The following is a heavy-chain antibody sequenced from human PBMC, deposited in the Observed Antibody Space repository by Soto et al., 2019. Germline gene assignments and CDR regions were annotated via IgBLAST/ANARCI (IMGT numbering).Heavy chain of an antibody. Sequence: QVQLVQSGAEVKKPGSSVKVSCKASGGTFSSYAISWVRQAPGQGLEWMGGIIPIFGTANYAQKFQGRVTITEDESTSTAYMELRSRRSEDTAVYYWAREKDNWNPYYYYGMDVWGQGTTVTVSS. CDR2: IIPIFGTA. J-gene: IGHJ6*02. V-gene: IGHV1-69*12. CDR1: GGTFSSYA. CDR3: AREKDNWNPYYYYGMDV. D-gene: IGHD1-1*01.